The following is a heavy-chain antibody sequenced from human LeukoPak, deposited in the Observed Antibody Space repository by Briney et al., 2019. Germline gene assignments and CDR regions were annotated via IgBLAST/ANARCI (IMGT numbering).Heavy chain of an antibody. CDR1: GGSVSGYY. J-gene: IGHJ4*02. CDR2: IFYSGTT. CDR3: ARHDVVPVIRRGFDF. D-gene: IGHD2-21*02. V-gene: IGHV4-59*08. Sequence: SETLSLTCTVSGGSVSGYYWSWIRRPPGRGLEWIRYIFYSGTTLYSPSLKSRVTMSVDTSENQFSLKLSSVTAADTAVYYCARHDVVPVIRRGFDFWGQGILVTVSS.